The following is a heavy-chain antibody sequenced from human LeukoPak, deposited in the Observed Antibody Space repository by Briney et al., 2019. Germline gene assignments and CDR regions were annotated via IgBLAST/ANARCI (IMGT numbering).Heavy chain of an antibody. CDR3: AKDLRSSTRLDY. J-gene: IGHJ4*02. D-gene: IGHD2-2*01. Sequence: GGSLRLSCAASGFTFSSYAMHWVRQAPGKGLEWVAVVSYDGSIKYYADSVKGRFTISRDNSKNTLSLQMNSLRVEDTAVYYCAKDLRSSTRLDYWGQGTLVTVSS. V-gene: IGHV3-30*04. CDR2: VSYDGSIK. CDR1: GFTFSSYA.